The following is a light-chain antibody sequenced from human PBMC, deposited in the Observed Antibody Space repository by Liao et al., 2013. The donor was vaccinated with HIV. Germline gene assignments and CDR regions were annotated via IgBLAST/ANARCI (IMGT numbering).Light chain of an antibody. Sequence: SYELTQPPSVSVAPGKTARITCGGNNIGSKSVHWYQQKPGQAPVLVIYQDSRRPLGIPERFSGSNSGNTATLTISGTQAMDEADYYCQTWDSSTACVVFGGGTKLTVL. J-gene: IGLJ2*01. CDR1: NIGSKS. V-gene: IGLV3-9*01. CDR3: QTWDSSTACVV. CDR2: QDS.